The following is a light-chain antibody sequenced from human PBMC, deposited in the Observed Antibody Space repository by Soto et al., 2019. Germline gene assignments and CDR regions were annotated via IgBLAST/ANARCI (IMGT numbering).Light chain of an antibody. J-gene: IGLJ1*01. V-gene: IGLV2-8*01. CDR1: SSDVGGYNY. Sequence: QSALTQPPSASGSPGPSVTISCTGPSSDVGGYNYVSWYQQPPGKAPKLVIYEVSKRPSGVPDRFSGSKSGNTASLTVSGLQADDEADYYYSSYAGSNNFYVLGTGTKLTVL. CDR2: EVS. CDR3: SSYAGSNNFYV.